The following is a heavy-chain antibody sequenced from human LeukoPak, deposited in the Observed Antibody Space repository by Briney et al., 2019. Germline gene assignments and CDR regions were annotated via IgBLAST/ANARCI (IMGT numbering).Heavy chain of an antibody. CDR2: ISGGSSGSK. Sequence: GGCPRLSPAPSVVVSRSDSMNSVREAPGKSLEWRSVISGGSSGSKYYADSVTGRFTVSRDKSKNTVDLQMNNLRVDDTAIYYCAKDHANTPVVTNWGQGILVSVSS. D-gene: IGHD2-21*02. CDR1: VVVSRSDS. J-gene: IGHJ4*02. V-gene: IGHV3-23*01. CDR3: AKDHANTPVVTN.